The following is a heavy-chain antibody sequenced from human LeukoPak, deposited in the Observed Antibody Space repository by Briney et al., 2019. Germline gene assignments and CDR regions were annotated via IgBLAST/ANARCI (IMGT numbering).Heavy chain of an antibody. CDR3: ARERRSSSPGEQQLVRAFDI. CDR1: GYTFTNYA. J-gene: IGHJ3*02. V-gene: IGHV7-4-1*02. D-gene: IGHD6-13*01. Sequence: ASVKVSCKASGYTFTNYAMNWVRQAPGQGLEWMGWINTNTGNPTYAQGFTGRFVFSLDTSVSTAYLQISSLKAEDTAMYYCARERRSSSPGEQQLVRAFDIWGQGTMVTVSS. CDR2: INTNTGNP.